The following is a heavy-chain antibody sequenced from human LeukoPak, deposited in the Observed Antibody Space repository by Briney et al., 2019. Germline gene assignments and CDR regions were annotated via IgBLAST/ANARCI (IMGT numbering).Heavy chain of an antibody. CDR3: ARGGELRYFDWLLDY. V-gene: IGHV4-30-4*01. Sequence: SQTLSLTCTVSGGSISSGDYYWSWIRQPPGKGLEWIGYIYYSGSTYYNPSLKSRVTISVDTSKNQFSLKLSSVTAADTAVYYCARGGELRYFDWLLDYWGQGTLVTVSS. D-gene: IGHD3-9*01. CDR2: IYYSGST. CDR1: GGSISSGDYY. J-gene: IGHJ4*02.